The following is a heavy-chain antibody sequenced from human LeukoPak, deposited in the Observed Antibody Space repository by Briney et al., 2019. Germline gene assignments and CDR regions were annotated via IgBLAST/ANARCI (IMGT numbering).Heavy chain of an antibody. CDR3: ANLRGDYVGY. CDR1: GFSFSSYW. V-gene: IGHV3-7*03. J-gene: IGHJ4*02. CDR2: IKQDGSEK. Sequence: GGSLRLSCAASGFSFSSYWMSWVRQAPGKGLEWVANIKQDGSEKYYVGSVKGRFTISRDNAKNSLFLQMDSLRVGDTAVYYCANLRGDYVGYWGQGTLVTVSS.